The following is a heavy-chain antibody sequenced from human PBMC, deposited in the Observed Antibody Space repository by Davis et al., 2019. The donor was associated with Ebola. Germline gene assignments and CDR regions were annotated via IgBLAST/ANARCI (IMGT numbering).Heavy chain of an antibody. CDR2: INPNSGGT. V-gene: IGHV1-2*02. Sequence: ASVKVSCKASGYTFTAYYMHWVRQAPGQGLEWMGWINPNSGGTNYAQKFQGRVTMTRDTSISTAYMELSRLRSDDTAVYYCAREGPKDYDILTGPSDWYFDLWGRGTLVTVSS. D-gene: IGHD3-9*01. CDR1: GYTFTAYY. J-gene: IGHJ2*01. CDR3: AREGPKDYDILTGPSDWYFDL.